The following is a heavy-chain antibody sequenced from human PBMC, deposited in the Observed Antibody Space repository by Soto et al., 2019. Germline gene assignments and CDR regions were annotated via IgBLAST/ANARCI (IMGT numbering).Heavy chain of an antibody. V-gene: IGHV4-59*08. CDR3: ASTRYPYHFDY. Sequence: SETLSLTCSVSGGSIRSYYWTWIRQPPGKGLEWIGYIYYRGSSNYRSSLRSRVTMSIDTSKNQFSLNLSSVTAADTAVYYCASTRYPYHFDYWGQGTPVTVSS. CDR2: IYYRGSS. J-gene: IGHJ4*02. CDR1: GGSIRSYY. D-gene: IGHD3-16*02.